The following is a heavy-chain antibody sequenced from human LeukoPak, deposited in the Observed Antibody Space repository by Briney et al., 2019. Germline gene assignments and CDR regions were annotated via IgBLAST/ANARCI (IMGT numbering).Heavy chain of an antibody. J-gene: IGHJ6*03. V-gene: IGHV3-21*04. CDR1: GFTFSSYT. D-gene: IGHD1-1*01. CDR3: ARENWRDGYYYYYYMDV. Sequence: PGGSLRLSCAASGFTFSSYTMNWVRQAPGKGLEWVSSISSTSSYIYYADSVKGRFTISRDNAKNSLYLQMNSLRAEDTALYYCARENWRDGYYYYYYMDVWGKGTTVTVSS. CDR2: ISSTSSYI.